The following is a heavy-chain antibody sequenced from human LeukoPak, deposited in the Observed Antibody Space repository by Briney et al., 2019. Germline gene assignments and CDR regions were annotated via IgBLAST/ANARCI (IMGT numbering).Heavy chain of an antibody. CDR2: ISGSGDST. J-gene: IGHJ4*02. D-gene: IGHD3-16*01. Sequence: GGSLRLSCGASGFTFNTYAMSWVRQAPGKGLEWVSSISGSGDSTYYADSVKGRFTISRDNSKNTLYLQMNSLRAEDTAVYYCARDGGKETRGRVLQLLWDYWGQGTLVTVSS. V-gene: IGHV3-23*01. CDR3: ARDGGKETRGRVLQLLWDY. CDR1: GFTFNTYA.